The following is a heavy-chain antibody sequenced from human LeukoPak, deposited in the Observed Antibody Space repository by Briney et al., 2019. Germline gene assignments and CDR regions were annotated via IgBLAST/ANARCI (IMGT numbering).Heavy chain of an antibody. J-gene: IGHJ3*02. CDR3: ARARESPEGGDAFDI. D-gene: IGHD1-14*01. Sequence: SVKISCKASGGTFSSYAISWVRQAPGQGLEWMGGIIPIFGTANYAQKFQGRVTITADKSTSTAYMELSSLRSEDTAVYYCARARESPEGGDAFDIWGQGTMVTVSS. CDR2: IIPIFGTA. V-gene: IGHV1-69*06. CDR1: GGTFSSYA.